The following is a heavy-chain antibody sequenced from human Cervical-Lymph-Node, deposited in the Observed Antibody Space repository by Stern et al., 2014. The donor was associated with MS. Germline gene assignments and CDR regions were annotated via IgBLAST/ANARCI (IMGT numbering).Heavy chain of an antibody. Sequence: QVQLQESGPGLVKPSQTLSLTCTVSGDSISSGDYYWSWIRQTPGKGLEWIGFIFYTGSTYYNPSLKSRLSISVDTPKNTFSLKLNSVTAADTAVYYCARGRSIFDSWGQGTLVAVSS. CDR1: GDSISSGDYY. CDR3: ARGRSIFDS. CDR2: IFYTGST. V-gene: IGHV4-30-4*01. J-gene: IGHJ4*02. D-gene: IGHD6-6*01.